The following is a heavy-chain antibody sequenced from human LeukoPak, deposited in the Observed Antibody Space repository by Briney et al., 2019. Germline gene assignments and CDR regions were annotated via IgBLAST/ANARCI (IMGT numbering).Heavy chain of an antibody. J-gene: IGHJ4*02. CDR2: ISAYNGNT. CDR1: GYTFTSYG. Sequence: ASVKVSCKASGYTFTSYGISWVRQAPGQGLEWMGWISAYNGNTNYAQKLQGRVTMTTDTSTSTAYMELRSLRSDDTAVYYCARGVDDICSGYYDLIFDYWGQGTLVTVSS. CDR3: ARGVDDICSGYYDLIFDY. D-gene: IGHD3-3*01. V-gene: IGHV1-18*01.